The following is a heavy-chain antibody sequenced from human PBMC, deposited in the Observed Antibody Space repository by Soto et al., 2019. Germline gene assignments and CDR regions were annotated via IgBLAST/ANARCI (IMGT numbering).Heavy chain of an antibody. CDR1: GFTFSSYS. D-gene: IGHD5-18*01. CDR2: ISSSSSYI. V-gene: IGHV3-21*01. CDR3: ASSQKTNSYGYY. J-gene: IGHJ4*02. Sequence: PGGSLRLSCAASGFTFSSYSMNWVRQAPGKGLEWVSSISSSSSYIYYADSVKGRFTISRDNAKNSLYLQMNSLRAEDTAVYYCASSQKTNSYGYYWGQGTLVTVSS.